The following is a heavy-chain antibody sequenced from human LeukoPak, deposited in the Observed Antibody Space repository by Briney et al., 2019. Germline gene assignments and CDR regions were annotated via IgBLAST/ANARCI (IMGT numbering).Heavy chain of an antibody. V-gene: IGHV1-69*04. D-gene: IGHD2-15*01. CDR2: IIPILGIA. CDR1: GGTFSSYA. CDR3: ARDIVVVVAETGMDV. Sequence: GASVKVSCKASGGTFSSYAISWVRQAPGQGREWMGRIIPILGIANYAQKFQGRVTITADKSTSTAYMELSSLRSEDTAVYYCARDIVVVVAETGMDVWGQGTTVTVSS. J-gene: IGHJ6*02.